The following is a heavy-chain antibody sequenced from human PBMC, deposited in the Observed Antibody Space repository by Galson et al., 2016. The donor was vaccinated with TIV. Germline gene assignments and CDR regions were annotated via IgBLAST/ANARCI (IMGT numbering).Heavy chain of an antibody. CDR1: GSNFTNYW. Sequence: QSGAEVKKPGESLKISCTSSGSNFTNYWIGWVRQMPGKGLEWMGIIYPGDSDTKYSQSFQGHITISADNSISTAYLRWSSLMTSDTAIYYGARHDRFCSGGSCFSLRLGPWCQGTLVTVSS. D-gene: IGHD2-15*01. J-gene: IGHJ5*02. CDR3: ARHDRFCSGGSCFSLRLGP. CDR2: IYPGDSDT. V-gene: IGHV5-51*01.